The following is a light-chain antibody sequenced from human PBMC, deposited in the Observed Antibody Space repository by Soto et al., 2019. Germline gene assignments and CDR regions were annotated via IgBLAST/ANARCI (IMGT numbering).Light chain of an antibody. J-gene: IGKJ3*01. V-gene: IGKV1-5*03. CDR1: QSINSW. Sequence: EIQMTQYTSSMSASIVARNNITCRASQSINSWLAWYQQKPGKAPKLLIYKASTLESGVPSRFSGSGSGTEFTLTNSCLQTDDFATYSCHHYNGYSEFRFGSGTEVDIK. CDR2: KAS. CDR3: HHYNGYSEFR.